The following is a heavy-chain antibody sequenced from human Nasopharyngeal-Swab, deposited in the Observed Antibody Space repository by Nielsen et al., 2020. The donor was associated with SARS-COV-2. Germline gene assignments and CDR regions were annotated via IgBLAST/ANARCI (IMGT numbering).Heavy chain of an antibody. CDR1: GFTVSSNY. CDR2: IYSGGST. CDR3: ARGTAVAGILYYFDY. J-gene: IGHJ4*02. V-gene: IGHV3-53*01. Sequence: GESLKISCAASGFTVSSNYMSWVRQAPGKGLEWVSVIYSGGSTYYADSVKGRFTISRDNSKNTLYLQMNSLRAGDTAVYCCARGTAVAGILYYFDYWGQGTLVTVSS. D-gene: IGHD6-19*01.